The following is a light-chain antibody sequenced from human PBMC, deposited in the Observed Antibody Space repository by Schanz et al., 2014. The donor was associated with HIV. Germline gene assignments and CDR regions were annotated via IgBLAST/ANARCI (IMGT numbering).Light chain of an antibody. CDR3: GAWDSGRRAVV. CDR2: DNN. J-gene: IGLJ2*01. V-gene: IGLV1-51*01. Sequence: QSVLTQPPSVSAAPGQKVTISCSGSSSNIGNNYVSWYQQLPGTAPKLLIYDNNERPSGIPDRFSGSKSGTSATLGITGLQTGDEAEYYCGAWDSGRRAVVFGGGTKLTVL. CDR1: SSNIGNNY.